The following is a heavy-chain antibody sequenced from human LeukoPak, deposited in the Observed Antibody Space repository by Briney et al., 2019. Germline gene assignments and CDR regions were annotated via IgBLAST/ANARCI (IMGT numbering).Heavy chain of an antibody. V-gene: IGHV4-34*01. CDR3: ARGPPTVTRKKQQRTFLDYFQH. Sequence: SETLSLSCAVYGGSFSGYYWSWIRQPPGKGLEWIGEINHSGSTNYNPSLKSRVTISVDTSKNQFSLKLSSVTAADTAVYYCARGPPTVTRKKQQRTFLDYFQHWGQGTLVTVSS. CDR1: GGSFSGYY. J-gene: IGHJ1*01. D-gene: IGHD4-17*01. CDR2: INHSGST.